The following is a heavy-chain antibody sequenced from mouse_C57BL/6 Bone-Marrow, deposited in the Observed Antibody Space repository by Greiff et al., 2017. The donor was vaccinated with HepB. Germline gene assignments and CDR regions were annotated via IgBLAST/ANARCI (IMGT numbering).Heavy chain of an antibody. D-gene: IGHD1-1*01. Sequence: LQESGAELVRPGTSVKMSCKASGYTFTNYWIGWAKQRPGHGLEWIGDIYPGGGYTNYNEKFKGKATLTADKSSSTAYMQFSSLTSEDSAIYYCARENYYGSSGFDYWGQGTTLTVSS. CDR2: IYPGGGYT. CDR1: GYTFTNYW. J-gene: IGHJ2*01. V-gene: IGHV1-63*01. CDR3: ARENYYGSSGFDY.